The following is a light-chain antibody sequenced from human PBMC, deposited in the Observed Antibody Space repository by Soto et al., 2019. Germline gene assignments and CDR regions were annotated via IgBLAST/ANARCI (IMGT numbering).Light chain of an antibody. CDR2: EVT. J-gene: IGLJ2*01. CDR3: SSYTSDITHV. Sequence: QSALTQPAAVSGSPGQSITISCTGTSSDVGGYNYVSWYQQHPGDVPKLLIYEVTTRPSGVSNRFSGSKSGNTASLTISGLQAEDEADYYCSSYTSDITHVFGGGTKVTVL. CDR1: SSDVGGYNY. V-gene: IGLV2-14*01.